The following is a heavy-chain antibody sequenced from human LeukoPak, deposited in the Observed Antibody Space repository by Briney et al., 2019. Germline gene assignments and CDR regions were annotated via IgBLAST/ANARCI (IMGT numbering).Heavy chain of an antibody. Sequence: GGSLRLSCAASEFTFSSYAISWVRQAPGKGLEWVSAISGSGGGTYYADSVKGRFTISRDNSRNSLYLQMNSLRAEDTAVYYCAKAPWGSSTSCYDYWGQGTLVTVSS. CDR1: EFTFSSYA. CDR2: ISGSGGGT. J-gene: IGHJ4*02. D-gene: IGHD2-2*01. V-gene: IGHV3-23*01. CDR3: AKAPWGSSTSCYDY.